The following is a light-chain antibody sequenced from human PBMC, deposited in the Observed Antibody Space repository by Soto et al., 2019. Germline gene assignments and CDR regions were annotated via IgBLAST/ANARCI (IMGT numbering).Light chain of an antibody. CDR2: EGS. CDR1: SSDVGSYNL. Sequence: LTQPASVSGSPGQSITISRTGTSSDVGSYNLVSWYQQHPGKAPKLMIYEGSKRPSGVSNRFSGSKSGNTASLTISGLQAEDEADYYCCSYAGSSSLYVFGTGNKVTVL. J-gene: IGLJ1*01. CDR3: CSYAGSSSLYV. V-gene: IGLV2-23*01.